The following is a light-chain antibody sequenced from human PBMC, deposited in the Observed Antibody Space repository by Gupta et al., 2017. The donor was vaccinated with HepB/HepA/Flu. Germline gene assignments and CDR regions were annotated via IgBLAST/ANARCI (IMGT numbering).Light chain of an antibody. J-gene: IGKJ1*01. CDR3: QQYGSSPRT. CDR1: QSVSSSY. CDR2: GAS. Sequence: EIVLTQSPGTLSLCPGERATLSCRASQSVSSSYLAWYQQKPGQAPRRLIYGASSRATGIPDRFSGSGSGTDFTLTISRLEPEDFAVYYCQQYGSSPRTFGQGTKVEIK. V-gene: IGKV3-20*01.